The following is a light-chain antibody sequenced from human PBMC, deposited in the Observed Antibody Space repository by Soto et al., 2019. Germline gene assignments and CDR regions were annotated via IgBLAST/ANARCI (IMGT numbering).Light chain of an antibody. Sequence: DIQMTQSPSSLSASVGDRVTITCRASQSISSYLNWYQQKPGKAPKLLIYAASSLQSGVPSRVSGSGSGTDVTLSISSLQPEEFATYYCQQGYSTPYTFGHGTKLEVK. CDR3: QQGYSTPYT. CDR1: QSISSY. J-gene: IGKJ2*01. CDR2: AAS. V-gene: IGKV1-39*01.